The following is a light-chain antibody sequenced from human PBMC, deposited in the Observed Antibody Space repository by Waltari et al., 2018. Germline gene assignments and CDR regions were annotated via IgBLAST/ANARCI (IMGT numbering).Light chain of an antibody. CDR1: QNLLYTSNNKNS. V-gene: IGKV4-1*01. CDR3: QQYYSIPWT. CDR2: WAS. Sequence: DIVMTQSPDSLAVSLGERATLNCKSSQNLLYTSNNKNSLAWYQQKPGQPPKLLIYWASTRPSGVPDRFGGSGSGTDFTLTISSLQAEDVALYYCQQYYSIPWTFGQGTKVEIK. J-gene: IGKJ1*01.